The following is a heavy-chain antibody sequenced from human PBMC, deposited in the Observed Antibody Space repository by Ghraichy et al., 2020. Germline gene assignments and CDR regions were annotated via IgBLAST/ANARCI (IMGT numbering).Heavy chain of an antibody. D-gene: IGHD2-15*01. CDR2: IYYSGST. CDR1: GGSISSSSYY. V-gene: IGHV4-39*07. Sequence: SRTLSLTCTVSGGSISSSSYYWGWIRQPPGKGLEWIGSIYYSGSTYYNPSLKSRVTISVDTSKNQFSLKLSSVTAADTAVYYCARHGGRGGYCSGGSCYSSDDAFDIWGQGTMVTVSS. J-gene: IGHJ3*02. CDR3: ARHGGRGGYCSGGSCYSSDDAFDI.